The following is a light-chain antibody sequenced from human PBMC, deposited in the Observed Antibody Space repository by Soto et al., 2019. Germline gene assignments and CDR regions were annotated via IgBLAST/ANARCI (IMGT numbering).Light chain of an antibody. J-gene: IGLJ1*01. CDR2: DVS. Sequence: QSALTQPASVSGSPGQSITISCTGTSSDVGGYNYVSWYQHHPGKAPKLMIYDVSNRPSGVSIRFSGSKSGNTASLTISDLQAEDEADYYCSSYRISSTYVFGTGTKVTVL. CDR3: SSYRISSTYV. V-gene: IGLV2-14*03. CDR1: SSDVGGYNY.